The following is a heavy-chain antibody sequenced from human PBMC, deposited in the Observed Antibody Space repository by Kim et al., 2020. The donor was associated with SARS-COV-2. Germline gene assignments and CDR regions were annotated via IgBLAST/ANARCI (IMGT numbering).Heavy chain of an antibody. J-gene: IGHJ4*02. V-gene: IGHV3-11*06. CDR3: ARDPGLELQWYYFDY. D-gene: IGHD1-7*01. Sequence: DSVKGRFTVARDNAKNSLYLQMNSLRAEDTAVYYCARDPGLELQWYYFDYWGQGTLVTVSS.